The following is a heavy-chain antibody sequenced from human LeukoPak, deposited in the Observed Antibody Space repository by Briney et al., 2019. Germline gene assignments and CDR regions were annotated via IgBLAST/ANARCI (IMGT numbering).Heavy chain of an antibody. CDR2: INPNSGGT. CDR1: GDTFTDYY. D-gene: IGHD3-22*01. CDR3: ARGRGARYYDSSGLYYFDY. V-gene: IGHV1-2*02. Sequence: ASVKASCKASGDTFTDYYIHWVRQAPGQGLEWMGWINPNSGGTKYAQNFQGRVTMTRDTSINTAYMDLSRLTSDDTAVYYCARGRGARYYDSSGLYYFDYWGQGTQVTVSS. J-gene: IGHJ4*02.